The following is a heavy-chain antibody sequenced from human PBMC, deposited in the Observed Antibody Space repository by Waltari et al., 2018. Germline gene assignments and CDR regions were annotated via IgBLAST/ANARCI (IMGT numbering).Heavy chain of an antibody. CDR3: AKWRSSCYIGCRAAWFDT. V-gene: IGHV3-43*01. J-gene: IGHJ5*02. D-gene: IGHD6-19*01. CDR1: GFTVDDYT. CDR2: IKWEGSYT. Sequence: EVQLVESGGVVIQPGGSLRLSCAASGFTVDDYTITWVREVTGQGLDGGSVIKWEGSYTDYDQSGKVRFTISRDNSKHSLCLKMKSLRSEDTGFYYCAKWRSSCYIGCRAAWFDTSGQGTLATVSS.